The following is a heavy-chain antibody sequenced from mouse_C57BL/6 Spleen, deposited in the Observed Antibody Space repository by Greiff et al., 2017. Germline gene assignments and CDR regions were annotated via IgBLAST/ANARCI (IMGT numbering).Heavy chain of an antibody. CDR1: GYTFTDYY. CDR2: IGPGSGST. CDR3: ARRGHYYDYDVGAWFAY. D-gene: IGHD2-4*01. V-gene: IGHV1-77*01. J-gene: IGHJ3*01. Sequence: VQLQQSGAELVKPGASVKISCKASGYTFTDYYINWVKQRPGQGLEWIGKIGPGSGSTYYNEKFKGKATLTADKSSSTAYMQLSSLPSEDSAVYFCARRGHYYDYDVGAWFAYWGQGTLVTVSA.